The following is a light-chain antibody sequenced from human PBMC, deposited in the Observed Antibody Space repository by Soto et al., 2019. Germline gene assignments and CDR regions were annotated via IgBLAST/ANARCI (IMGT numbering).Light chain of an antibody. V-gene: IGKV1-5*01. Sequence: SQLTHSQSSLSAALWKRITIXFLSSQSISPWLAWYQQQPGKAPKLLIYDASSLQSGVPSRFSGSGSGTEFTLTISSLQPDDFATYYCQQYNSFTWTFGQGTKV. J-gene: IGKJ1*01. CDR2: DAS. CDR1: QSISPW. CDR3: QQYNSFTWT.